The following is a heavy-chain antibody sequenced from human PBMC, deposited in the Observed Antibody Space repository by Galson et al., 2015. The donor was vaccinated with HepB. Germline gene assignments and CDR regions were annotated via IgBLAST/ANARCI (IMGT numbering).Heavy chain of an antibody. Sequence: SLRLSCAASGFTFSTYTMHWLRQAPGKGLEWVAVISGDGSNTNYPDAVKGRFTISRDNSKNTLYLQMNSLRPEDTVVFYCAREMYYDHVWGNYRYPEAFDYWGQGTLVTVSS. CDR1: GFTFSTYT. J-gene: IGHJ4*02. CDR2: ISGDGSNT. D-gene: IGHD3-16*02. CDR3: AREMYYDHVWGNYRYPEAFDY. V-gene: IGHV3-30*04.